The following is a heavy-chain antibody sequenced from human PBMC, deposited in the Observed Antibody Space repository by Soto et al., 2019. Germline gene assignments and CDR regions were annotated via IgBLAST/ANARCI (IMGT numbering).Heavy chain of an antibody. D-gene: IGHD1-26*01. CDR3: ARDWGGSYYFPFDY. V-gene: IGHV4-61*01. CDR2: IYYSGST. Sequence: SETLSLTCTVSGGSVSSGSYYWSWIRQPPGKGLEWIGYIYYSGSTNYNPSLKSRVTISVDTSKNQFALKLSSVTAADTAVYYCARDWGGSYYFPFDYWGQGTLVTVSS. CDR1: GGSVSSGSYY. J-gene: IGHJ4*02.